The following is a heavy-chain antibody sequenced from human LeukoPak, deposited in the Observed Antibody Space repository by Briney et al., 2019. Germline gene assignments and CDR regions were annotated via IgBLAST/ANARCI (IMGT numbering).Heavy chain of an antibody. CDR2: MTPNNGHT. J-gene: IGHJ4*02. Sequence: ASVKLACKASGYTFTSYDINWVRQAPGPGLEWMGWMTPNNGHTCYAQKFHGRVTMTRSTSISTAYMELSSLRPEGTAVYYGARGDYWGQGTLVTVP. CDR1: GYTFTSYD. V-gene: IGHV1-8*02. CDR3: ARGDY.